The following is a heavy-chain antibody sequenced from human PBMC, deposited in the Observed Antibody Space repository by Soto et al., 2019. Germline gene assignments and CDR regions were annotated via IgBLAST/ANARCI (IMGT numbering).Heavy chain of an antibody. D-gene: IGHD3-3*01. Sequence: GGSLRLSCATSGFTFSNYAMTWVRQAPGEGLEWVSTISGGTTYYADSVKGRFTISRDNPKKTLELQMNSLRAEDTAVYYCVKDWSGDKCPCLDVWGQGTTVTVSS. V-gene: IGHV3-23*01. CDR1: GFTFSNYA. CDR2: ISGGTT. J-gene: IGHJ6*02. CDR3: VKDWSGDKCPCLDV.